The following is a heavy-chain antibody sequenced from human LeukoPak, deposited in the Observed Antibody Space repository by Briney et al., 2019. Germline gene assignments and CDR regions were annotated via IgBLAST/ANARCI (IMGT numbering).Heavy chain of an antibody. CDR3: ARRRTGTTLTAFDI. CDR1: GGSISSYY. D-gene: IGHD1-1*01. Sequence: SETLSLTCTVSGGSISSYYWSWIRQPPGKGLEWIGYIYYSGSTNCNPSLKSRVTISVDTSKNQFSLKLSSVTAADTAVYYCARRRTGTTLTAFDIWGQGTMVTVSS. V-gene: IGHV4-59*08. CDR2: IYYSGST. J-gene: IGHJ3*02.